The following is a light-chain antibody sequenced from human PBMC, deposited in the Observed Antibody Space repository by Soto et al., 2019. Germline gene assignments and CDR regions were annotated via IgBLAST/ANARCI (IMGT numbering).Light chain of an antibody. J-gene: IGLJ1*01. CDR3: CSYAGSYTYV. CDR2: DVS. V-gene: IGLV2-11*01. CDR1: SSDVGGYNY. Sequence: QSALTQPRSVSGSPGQSVTISCTGTSSDVGGYNYVSWYQQHPGKAPKVMIYDVSERPSGVPDRFSGSKSGNTASLTISGLLAEDEADYYCCSYAGSYTYVFGTGTKLTVL.